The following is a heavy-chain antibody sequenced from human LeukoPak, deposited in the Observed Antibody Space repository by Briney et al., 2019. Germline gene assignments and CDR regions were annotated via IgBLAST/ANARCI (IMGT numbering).Heavy chain of an antibody. D-gene: IGHD6-13*01. J-gene: IGHJ4*02. V-gene: IGHV3-23*01. CDR3: AKVGSSSRAFDY. CDR1: GFTLSSYA. CDR2: ISGSGGST. Sequence: GGSLRLSCAASGFTLSSYAMSWVRQAPGKGLEWVSAISGSGGSTYYADSVKGRFTISRDNSKNTLYLQMNSLRAEDTAVYYCAKVGSSSRAFDYWGQGTLVTVSS.